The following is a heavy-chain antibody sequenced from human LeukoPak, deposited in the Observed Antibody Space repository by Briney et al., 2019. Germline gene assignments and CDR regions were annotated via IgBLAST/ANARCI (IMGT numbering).Heavy chain of an antibody. J-gene: IGHJ4*02. CDR1: GFTFSSYS. D-gene: IGHD6-19*01. V-gene: IGHV3-21*01. Sequence: GGSLRLSCAASGFTFSSYSMNWVRQAPGKGLEWVSSISSSSYIYYADSVKGRFTISRDNAKNSLYLQMNSLRAEDTAVYYCAREWVAGNFDYWGQGTLVTVSS. CDR2: ISSSSYI. CDR3: AREWVAGNFDY.